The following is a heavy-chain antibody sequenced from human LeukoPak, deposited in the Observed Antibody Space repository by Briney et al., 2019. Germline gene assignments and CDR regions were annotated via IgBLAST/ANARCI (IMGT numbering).Heavy chain of an antibody. Sequence: GGSLRLSCAASGFTFSNCGMSWVRQTPGRGWEWVSAISGSSDSTYYADSVKGRFTISRDNYKNTLYLQMNSLRAEDTAVYYCASHYGSGSWNWLDPWGQGILVTVSS. CDR3: ASHYGSGSWNWLDP. J-gene: IGHJ5*02. CDR2: ISGSSDST. CDR1: GFTFSNCG. D-gene: IGHD3-10*01. V-gene: IGHV3-23*01.